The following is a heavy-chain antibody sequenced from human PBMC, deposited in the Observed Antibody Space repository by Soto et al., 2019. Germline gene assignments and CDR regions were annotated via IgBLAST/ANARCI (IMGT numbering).Heavy chain of an antibody. Sequence: GSLRLSCAASGFTFSNAWMSWVRQAPGKGLEWVGRIKSKTDGGTTDYAAPVKGRFTISRDDSKNTLYLQMNSLKTEDTAVYYCTAPREGTMIGVDLDAFDIWGQGTMVTVSS. CDR1: GFTFSNAW. CDR3: TAPREGTMIGVDLDAFDI. CDR2: IKSKTDGGTT. J-gene: IGHJ3*02. D-gene: IGHD3-22*01. V-gene: IGHV3-15*01.